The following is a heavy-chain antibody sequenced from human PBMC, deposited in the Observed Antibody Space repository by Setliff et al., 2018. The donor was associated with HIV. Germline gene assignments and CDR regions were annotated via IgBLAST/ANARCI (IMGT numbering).Heavy chain of an antibody. J-gene: IGHJ3*02. CDR1: GGSISSGSYY. CDR2: IYTSGST. Sequence: SETLSLTCTVSGGSISSGSYYWRWIRQPAGKGLEWTGHIYTSGSTNYNPSLKSRVTISVDTSKNQFSLKLSSVTAADTAVYYCAYDSSGYYRPNAFDIWGQGTMVTVSS. D-gene: IGHD3-22*01. V-gene: IGHV4-61*09. CDR3: AYDSSGYYRPNAFDI.